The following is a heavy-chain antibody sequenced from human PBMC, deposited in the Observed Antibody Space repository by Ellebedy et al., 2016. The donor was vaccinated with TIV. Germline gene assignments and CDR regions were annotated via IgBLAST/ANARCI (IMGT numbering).Heavy chain of an antibody. CDR1: GGSISSSNW. D-gene: IGHD3-22*01. CDR3: ARDTTTYYYDSSGYSNWFDP. J-gene: IGHJ5*02. V-gene: IGHV4-4*02. CDR2: IYHSGST. Sequence: MPSETLSLTCAVSGGSISSSNWWSWVRQPPGKGLEWIGEIYHSGSTNYNPSLKIRVTISVDKSKNQFSLKLSSVTAADTAVYYCARDTTTYYYDSSGYSNWFDPWGQGTLVTVSS.